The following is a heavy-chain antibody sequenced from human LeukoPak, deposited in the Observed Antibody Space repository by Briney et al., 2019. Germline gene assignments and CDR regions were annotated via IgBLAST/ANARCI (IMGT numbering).Heavy chain of an antibody. D-gene: IGHD1-1*01. CDR1: QFTFNGSW. J-gene: IGHJ4*02. Sequence: GGSLRLSCADSQFTFNGSWMNWGRQAPGKGLEWVANMDPTGSQKRYVDSVRGRFTISKDNPGASLYLDMHSLRAEDTAIYYCAIWTSGNYWGQGTLVTVSS. V-gene: IGHV3-7*01. CDR3: AIWTSGNY. CDR2: MDPTGSQK.